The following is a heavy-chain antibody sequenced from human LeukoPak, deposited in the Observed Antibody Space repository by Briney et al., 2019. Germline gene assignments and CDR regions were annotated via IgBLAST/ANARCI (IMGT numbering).Heavy chain of an antibody. V-gene: IGHV4-34*01. D-gene: IGHD3-10*01. CDR2: INHSGST. CDR3: ARAYYYGSGSYYYYYYGMDV. Sequence: PSETLSLTCVVYGGSFSGYYWSWIRQPPGRGLDGFGEINHSGSTNYNPSLKSRVTISVDTSKNQFSLKLSSVTAADTAVYYCARAYYYGSGSYYYYYYGMDVWGQGTTVTVSS. J-gene: IGHJ6*02. CDR1: GGSFSGYY.